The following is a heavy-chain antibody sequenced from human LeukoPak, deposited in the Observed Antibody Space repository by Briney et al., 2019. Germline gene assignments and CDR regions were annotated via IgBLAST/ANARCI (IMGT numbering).Heavy chain of an antibody. D-gene: IGHD4-11*01. Sequence: GGSLRLSCAASGFTFSGYWMSWVRQAPGKGLEWVANMNQDGSDINYVDSVRGRFTISRDNAKNSLYLQMNSLRAEDTAVYYCAREPTVTTIYYMDVWGKGTTVTVSS. J-gene: IGHJ6*03. V-gene: IGHV3-7*01. CDR3: AREPTVTTIYYMDV. CDR1: GFTFSGYW. CDR2: MNQDGSDI.